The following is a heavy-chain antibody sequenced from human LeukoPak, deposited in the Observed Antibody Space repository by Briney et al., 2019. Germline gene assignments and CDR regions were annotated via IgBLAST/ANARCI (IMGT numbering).Heavy chain of an antibody. CDR2: ISWNSGSI. CDR1: GFTFDDYA. J-gene: IGHJ4*02. Sequence: PGRSLRLYCAASGFTFDDYAMHWVRQAPGKGLEWVSGISWNSGSIGYADSVKGRFTISRDNAKNSLYLQMNSLRAEGTALYYCAKEASGFYYFDYWGQGTLVTVSS. CDR3: AKEASGFYYFDY. D-gene: IGHD3-3*01. V-gene: IGHV3-9*01.